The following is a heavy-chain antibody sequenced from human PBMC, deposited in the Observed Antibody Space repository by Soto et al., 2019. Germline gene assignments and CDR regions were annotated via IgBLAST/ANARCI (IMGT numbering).Heavy chain of an antibody. CDR3: ARETVTTDDYYYYYYMDV. CDR1: GGSISSYY. CDR2: IYYSGSN. Sequence: SETLSLTCTVSGGSISSYYWSWIRQPPGKGLEWIGYIYYSGSNNYNPSLKSRVTISVDTSKNQFSLKLSSVTAADTVVYYCARETVTTDDYYYYYYMDVWGKGTTVTVSS. J-gene: IGHJ6*03. D-gene: IGHD4-4*01. V-gene: IGHV4-59*12.